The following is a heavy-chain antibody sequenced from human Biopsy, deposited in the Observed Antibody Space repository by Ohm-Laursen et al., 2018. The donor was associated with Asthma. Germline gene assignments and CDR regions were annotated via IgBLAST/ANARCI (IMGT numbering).Heavy chain of an antibody. CDR2: IYYSGTT. Sequence: TLSLTCSLSSGSGGYMRSGNYYWGWIRQPPGKGLEWIGSIYYSGTTYYTPSLKSRVTVSANTSKNQFSLKLTSVTAADTAVYYCVRGSSSWHHGPFHYYYGLDVWGQGTTATVSS. D-gene: IGHD6-13*01. CDR3: VRGSSSWHHGPFHYYYGLDV. J-gene: IGHJ6*02. V-gene: IGHV4-39*01. CDR1: SGSGGYMRSGNYY.